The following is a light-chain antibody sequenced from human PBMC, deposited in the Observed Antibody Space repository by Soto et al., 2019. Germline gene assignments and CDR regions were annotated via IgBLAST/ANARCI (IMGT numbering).Light chain of an antibody. V-gene: IGKV3-20*01. CDR3: QQYGGSPRT. CDR2: GAS. Sequence: ELVLTQSPGTLSLSPGERATLSCRASQSVSSSYLAWYQQKPGQAPRLLFYGASSRATGVPDRFSGSGSGPDFTRTISRLEPGDFAVYYCQQYGGSPRTFGQGTKRQIK. CDR1: QSVSSSY. J-gene: IGKJ2*01.